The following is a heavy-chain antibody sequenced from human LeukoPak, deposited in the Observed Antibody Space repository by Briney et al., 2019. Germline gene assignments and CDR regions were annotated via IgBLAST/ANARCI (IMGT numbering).Heavy chain of an antibody. V-gene: IGHV4-59*01. CDR2: IYYSGST. D-gene: IGHD6-13*01. CDR1: GGSISSYY. J-gene: IGHJ5*02. CDR3: ASYGDPLAAANNWFDP. Sequence: PSETLSLTCTVSGGSISSYYWSWIRQPPGKGLEWIGYIYYSGSTNYNPSLKSRVTISVDTSKNQFSLKLSSVTAADTAVYYCASYGDPLAAANNWFDPWGQGILVTVSS.